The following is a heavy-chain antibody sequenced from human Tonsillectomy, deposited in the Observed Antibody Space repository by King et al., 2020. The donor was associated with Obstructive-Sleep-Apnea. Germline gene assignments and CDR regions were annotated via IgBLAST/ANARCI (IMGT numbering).Heavy chain of an antibody. CDR1: GFTFDDYA. CDR3: AKGSGGYPKDDFDI. D-gene: IGHD2-15*01. J-gene: IGHJ3*02. CDR2: ISWNSGSI. Sequence: VQLVESGGGLVQPGRSLRLSCAASGFTFDDYALHWVRQAPGKGLEWVSGISWNSGSIGYADSVKGRFTISRDNAKNSLYVQMNSLRLEDTALYYCAKGSGGYPKDDFDIWGQGTMVTVSS. V-gene: IGHV3-9*01.